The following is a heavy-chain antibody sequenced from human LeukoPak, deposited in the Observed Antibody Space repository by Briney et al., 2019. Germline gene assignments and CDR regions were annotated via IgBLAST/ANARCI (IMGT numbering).Heavy chain of an antibody. Sequence: GGSLRLSCAASGFTFSSYAMSWVRQAPGKGLVWVSAMSSSGGSTYYADSLKGRFTISRDNSKNTLYLQMNSRRAEDTAVYYCARDGPYYDSSWGLDYWGQGTLVTVSS. D-gene: IGHD3-22*01. V-gene: IGHV3-23*01. CDR3: ARDGPYYDSSWGLDY. J-gene: IGHJ4*02. CDR2: MSSSGGST. CDR1: GFTFSSYA.